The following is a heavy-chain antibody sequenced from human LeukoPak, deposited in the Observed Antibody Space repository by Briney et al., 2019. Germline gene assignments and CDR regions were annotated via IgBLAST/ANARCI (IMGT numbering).Heavy chain of an antibody. CDR1: GGSISSGDYY. CDR2: IYYSGST. D-gene: IGHD3-10*01. V-gene: IGHV4-30-4*02. Sequence: SETLSLTCTVSGGSISSGDYYWSWIRQPPGKGLEWIGYIYYSGSTYYNPSLKSRVTISVDTSTDQFSLKLKSVTAADTAVYYCARGGWFGEPLTYFDYWGPGALVTVSS. J-gene: IGHJ4*02. CDR3: ARGGWFGEPLTYFDY.